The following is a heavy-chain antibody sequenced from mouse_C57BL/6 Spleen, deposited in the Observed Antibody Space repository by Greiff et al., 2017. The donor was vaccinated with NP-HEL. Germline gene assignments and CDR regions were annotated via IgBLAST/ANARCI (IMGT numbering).Heavy chain of an antibody. CDR1: GFTFSSYG. Sequence: EVKLMESGGDLVKPGGSLKLSCAASGFTFSSYGMSWVRQTPDKRLEWVATISSGGSYTYYPDSVKGRFTISRDKAKNTLYLQMSSLKSEDTAMYYCARIFYGNYEGYAMDYWGQGTSGTVSS. CDR3: ARIFYGNYEGYAMDY. J-gene: IGHJ4*01. V-gene: IGHV5-6*01. CDR2: ISSGGSYT. D-gene: IGHD2-1*01.